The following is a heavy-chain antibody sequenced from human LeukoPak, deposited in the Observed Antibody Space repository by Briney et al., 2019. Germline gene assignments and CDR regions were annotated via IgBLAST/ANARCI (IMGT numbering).Heavy chain of an antibody. CDR2: ISGSGRTT. D-gene: IGHD2/OR15-2a*01. CDR1: GFTFSTYE. CDR3: AKGIVTATEDY. J-gene: IGHJ4*02. V-gene: IGHV3-48*03. Sequence: GGSLRLSCAASGFTFSTYEINWVRPAPGKGLEWLSYISGSGRTTYYADSVKGRFTISRDNAKNSLYLQMNSLRVEDTAVYYCAKGIVTATEDYWGQGTLVTVSS.